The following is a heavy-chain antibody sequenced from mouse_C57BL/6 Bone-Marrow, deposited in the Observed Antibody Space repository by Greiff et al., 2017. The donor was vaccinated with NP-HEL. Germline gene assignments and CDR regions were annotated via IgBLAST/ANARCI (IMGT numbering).Heavy chain of an antibody. Sequence: VQLQQSGAELVRPGASVKLSCTASGFNIKDDYMHWVKQRPEQGLEWIGWIDPENGDTEYASKFQGKATITADTSSNTAYLQLSSLTSEDTAVYYCISIYPLYWYVDVWGTGTTVTVSS. CDR3: ISIYPLYWYVDV. V-gene: IGHV14-4*01. CDR2: IDPENGDT. J-gene: IGHJ1*03. CDR1: GFNIKDDY. D-gene: IGHD2-1*01.